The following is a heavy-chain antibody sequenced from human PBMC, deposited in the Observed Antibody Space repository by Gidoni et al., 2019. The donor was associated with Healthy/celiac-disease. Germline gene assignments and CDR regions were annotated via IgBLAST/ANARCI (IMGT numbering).Heavy chain of an antibody. CDR1: GCSTSSGSYY. D-gene: IGHD6-19*01. Sequence: QVQLQESAPALVKPSQTLSLTRTASGCSTSSGSYYWSWIRQPAGKGLEWIGRIYTSGSTNYNPPLKSRFTISVDTSKNQFSLKLSSVTAADTAVYYCASDLASIGWYLPATQTGWFDPWGQGTLVTVSS. CDR3: ASDLASIGWYLPATQTGWFDP. CDR2: IYTSGST. J-gene: IGHJ5*02. V-gene: IGHV4-61*02.